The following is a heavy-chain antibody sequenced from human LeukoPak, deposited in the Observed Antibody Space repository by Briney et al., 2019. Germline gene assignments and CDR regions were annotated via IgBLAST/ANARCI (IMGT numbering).Heavy chain of an antibody. D-gene: IGHD1-1*01. CDR3: AKPYPTLTTSAVLDN. V-gene: IGHV3-30*02. CDR2: IRYDGSNK. Sequence: GGSLRLSCAASGFTFSSYGMHWVRQAPGKGLEWVAFIRYDGSNKYYADSVKGRFTISRDNSKNTVYLQINTLRTDDAAIYYCAKPYPTLTTSAVLDNWGQGTLVTVSS. CDR1: GFTFSSYG. J-gene: IGHJ4*02.